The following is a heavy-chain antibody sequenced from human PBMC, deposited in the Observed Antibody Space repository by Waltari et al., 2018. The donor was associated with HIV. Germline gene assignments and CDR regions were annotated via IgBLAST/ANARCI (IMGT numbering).Heavy chain of an antibody. D-gene: IGHD3-22*01. CDR1: GGSISRGSYY. Sequence: QVQLQESGPGLVKPSQTLSLTCTVSGGSISRGSYYWSWIRQPAGKGLEGIGRIYTSGGTNYNPSLKSRVTISVDTSKNQFSLKLSSVTAADTAVYYCARDRNYYYDSSGYFFNAFDIWGQGTMVTVSS. J-gene: IGHJ3*02. V-gene: IGHV4-61*02. CDR2: IYTSGGT. CDR3: ARDRNYYYDSSGYFFNAFDI.